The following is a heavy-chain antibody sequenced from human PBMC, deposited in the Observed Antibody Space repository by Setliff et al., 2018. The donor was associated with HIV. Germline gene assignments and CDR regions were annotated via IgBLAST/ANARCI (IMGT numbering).Heavy chain of an antibody. D-gene: IGHD3-22*01. CDR3: ARLRITMIMMLSYFDY. CDR2: IYTTGST. J-gene: IGHJ4*02. CDR1: GDSISNYY. V-gene: IGHV4-4*09. Sequence: SETLSLTCTVSGDSISNYYWSWVRQPPGKGLEWIGYIYTTGSTNDNPSLKRRVTMSVDTSKNQFSLRRTSVTAADTAVYFCARLRITMIMMLSYFDYWGQGTLVTVSS.